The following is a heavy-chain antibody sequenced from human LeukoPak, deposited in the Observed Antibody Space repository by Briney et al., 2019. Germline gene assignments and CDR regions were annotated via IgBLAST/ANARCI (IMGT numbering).Heavy chain of an antibody. D-gene: IGHD3-10*01. CDR3: ARDGIWFGDY. Sequence: RTGGSLSLSCAVSGFTFSSYAMHWVRQAPGKGLEYVSAISSNGGSTYYANSVKGRFTISRDNSKNTLYLQMGSLRAEDMAVYYCARDGIWFGDYWGQGTLVTVSS. J-gene: IGHJ4*02. CDR2: ISSNGGST. CDR1: GFTFSSYA. V-gene: IGHV3-64*01.